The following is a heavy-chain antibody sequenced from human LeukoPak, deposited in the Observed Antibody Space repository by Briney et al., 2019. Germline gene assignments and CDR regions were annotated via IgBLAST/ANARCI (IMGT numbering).Heavy chain of an antibody. V-gene: IGHV3-23*01. Sequence: PGGCVRLSCAASGYTFSGYAMSWVRQAPGKGLEWVSAISGGGGSTYYADSVKGRFTISRDNSKNTLYLQMNSLRAEDTAVYYCAKPPNSKYDFWSGYYGNYFDYWGQGTLVTVSS. CDR2: ISGGGGST. CDR1: GYTFSGYA. D-gene: IGHD3-3*01. J-gene: IGHJ4*02. CDR3: AKPPNSKYDFWSGYYGNYFDY.